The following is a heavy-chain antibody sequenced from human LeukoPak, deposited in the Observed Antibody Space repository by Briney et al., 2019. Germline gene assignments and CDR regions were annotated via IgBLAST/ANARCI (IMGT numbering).Heavy chain of an antibody. D-gene: IGHD3-10*01. V-gene: IGHV4-61*01. CDR3: ARGQLWFGELLGFDY. CDR2: IYYSGST. Sequence: SETLSLTCTVSGGSISSGSYYWSWIRQPPGKGLEWIGYIYYSGSTNYNPSLKSRVTISVDTSKNQFSLKLSSVTAADTAVYYCARGQLWFGELLGFDYWGQGTLVTVSS. CDR1: GGSISSGSYY. J-gene: IGHJ4*02.